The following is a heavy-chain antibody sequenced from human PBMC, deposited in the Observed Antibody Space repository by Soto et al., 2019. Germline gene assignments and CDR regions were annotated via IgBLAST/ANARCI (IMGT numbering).Heavy chain of an antibody. CDR3: SRVQHPYYFYVY. J-gene: IGHJ4*02. CDR2: ISGDGSNT. D-gene: IGHD1-26*01. CDR1: GFTFSSYW. V-gene: IGHV3-74*01. Sequence: EVQLLESGGGLVQPGGSLGLSCAGSGFTFSSYWIHWVRQAPGKGLVWDARISGDGSNTDYAESVKGRFTISRDNAKNTVYLQMHNLAVEDTAVYFCSRVQHPYYFYVYWGPGTLVTVSS.